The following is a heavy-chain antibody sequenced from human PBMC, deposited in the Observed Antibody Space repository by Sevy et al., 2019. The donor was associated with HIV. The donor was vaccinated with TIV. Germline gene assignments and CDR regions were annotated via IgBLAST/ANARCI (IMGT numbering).Heavy chain of an antibody. V-gene: IGHV3-21*01. CDR2: ISGLSNYI. CDR1: GFTFSNYN. CDR3: ARGASSGWDYFDY. Sequence: GESLRLSCAASGFTFSNYNINWVRQAPGKGLEWVSYISGLSNYIYYADSLGGRFTISRDNAKNSVYLQMNSLRTEDTAVYYCARGASSGWDYFDYWGQGTLVTVSS. D-gene: IGHD6-19*01. J-gene: IGHJ4*02.